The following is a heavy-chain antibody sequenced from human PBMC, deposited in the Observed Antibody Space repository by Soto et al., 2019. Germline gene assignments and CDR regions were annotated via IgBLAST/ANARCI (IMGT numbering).Heavy chain of an antibody. V-gene: IGHV4-39*02. Sequence: QLQLRESGPGLVKPSETLSLTCTVSGGSISSSTSSYYWAWVRQPPGKGLEWIGSIYYRGSTYYNPSLRSRITISVDTSKNHFSLRLSSVTAADTAMYYCARPKPRHSSLGHGFDIWGQGTMVTVS. CDR1: GGSISSSTSSYY. CDR3: ARPKPRHSSLGHGFDI. D-gene: IGHD6-13*01. J-gene: IGHJ3*02. CDR2: IYYRGST.